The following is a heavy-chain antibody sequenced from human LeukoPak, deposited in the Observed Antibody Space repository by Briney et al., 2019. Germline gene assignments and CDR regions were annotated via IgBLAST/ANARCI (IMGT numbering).Heavy chain of an antibody. CDR3: AVVVIDY. J-gene: IGHJ4*02. V-gene: IGHV3-30*04. D-gene: IGHD3-22*01. CDR1: GFTFSSYA. CDR2: IRYDGSNK. Sequence: GRSLRLSCAASGFTFSSYAMHWVRQAPGKGLEWVAFIRYDGSNKYYADSVKGRFTISRDNSKNTLYLQMNSLRAEDTAVYYCAVVVIDYWGQGTLVTVSS.